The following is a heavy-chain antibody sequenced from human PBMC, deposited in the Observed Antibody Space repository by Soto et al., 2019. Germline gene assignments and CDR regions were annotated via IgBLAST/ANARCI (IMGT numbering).Heavy chain of an antibody. J-gene: IGHJ4*02. CDR2: ISSTGSYT. Sequence: GGSLRLSCAASGFTFNDYYMTWIRQAPGTGLEWVSYISSTGSYTKYADSVKGRFTISRDNAKNSLYLQMDSLRDEDTGIYYCARDPSIRSPPDYWGRGTQVTVSS. CDR3: ARDPSIRSPPDY. D-gene: IGHD3-3*02. CDR1: GFTFNDYY. V-gene: IGHV3-11*05.